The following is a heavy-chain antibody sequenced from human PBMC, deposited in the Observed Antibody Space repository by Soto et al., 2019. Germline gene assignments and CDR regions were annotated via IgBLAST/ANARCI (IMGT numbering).Heavy chain of an antibody. J-gene: IGHJ4*02. V-gene: IGHV3-74*01. CDR3: ARVHRIRGYNYYFDY. CDR1: GFTFSSYW. Sequence: EVQLVESGGGLVQPGGSLRLSCAASGFTFSSYWMHWVRQAPGKGLMWVSRINSDGSSTSYADSVKGRFTISRDNAKNTLYLQMNSLRAEDTAVYYCARVHRIRGYNYYFDYWGQGTLVTVSS. CDR2: INSDGSST. D-gene: IGHD6-25*01.